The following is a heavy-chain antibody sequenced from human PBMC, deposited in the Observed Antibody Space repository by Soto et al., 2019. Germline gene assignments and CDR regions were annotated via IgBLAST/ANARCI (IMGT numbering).Heavy chain of an antibody. J-gene: IGHJ4*02. V-gene: IGHV3-48*01. CDR3: ARSRWDY. CDR1: ALTFSTYS. D-gene: IGHD2-15*01. Sequence: PVGSLRLSCAASALTFSTYSMNWVRQAPGRGLEWVSYISSTGDNIYYAGSVKGRFTISRDNAKNSLYLQMNSLRVDDTAVYYCARSRWDYWGQGTLVTVSS. CDR2: ISSTGDNI.